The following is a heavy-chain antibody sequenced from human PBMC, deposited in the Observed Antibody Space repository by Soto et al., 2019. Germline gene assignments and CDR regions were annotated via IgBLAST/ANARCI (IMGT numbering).Heavy chain of an antibody. CDR3: ARNDYYGSGSPYFDY. J-gene: IGHJ4*02. Sequence: QVQLVQSGAEVKKPGASVKVSCKASGYTFSRYTIHYMRQAPGQRLEWMGWIDAGNGYTKYSQKFQARVTFTRDTFANTAYMELSTLRSEDTAVYYCARNDYYGSGSPYFDYWGQGTPLTVSS. V-gene: IGHV1-3*01. D-gene: IGHD3-10*01. CDR2: IDAGNGYT. CDR1: GYTFSRYT.